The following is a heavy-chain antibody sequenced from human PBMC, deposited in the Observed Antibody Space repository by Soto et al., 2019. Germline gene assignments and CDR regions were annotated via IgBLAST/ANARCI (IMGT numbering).Heavy chain of an antibody. CDR2: ISAYNGNT. V-gene: IGHV1-18*01. CDR1: GYTFTSYG. J-gene: IGHJ5*02. CDR3: ARDSSGYFESEWFDP. D-gene: IGHD3-22*01. Sequence: QVQLVQSGAEVKKPGASVKVSCKASGYTFTSYGISWVRQAPGQGLEWMGWISAYNGNTNYAQKLQGRVTMTTDTSTSTAYMEQRSLRSDDTAVYYCARDSSGYFESEWFDPWGQGTLVTVSS.